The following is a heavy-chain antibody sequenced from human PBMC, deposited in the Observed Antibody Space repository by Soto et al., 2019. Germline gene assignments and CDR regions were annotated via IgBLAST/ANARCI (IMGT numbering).Heavy chain of an antibody. D-gene: IGHD3-22*01. J-gene: IGHJ5*02. CDR2: ISYSGST. V-gene: IGHV4-59*08. CDR1: GGSISSYY. Sequence: SETLSLTCTVSGGSISSYYWSWIRQPPGMGLEWIGYISYSGSTNYNPSLKSRVTISVDTSKNQFSLKLSSVTAADTAVYFCARHLGYDNSGYYRNWFDPWGQGTLVTVSS. CDR3: ARHLGYDNSGYYRNWFDP.